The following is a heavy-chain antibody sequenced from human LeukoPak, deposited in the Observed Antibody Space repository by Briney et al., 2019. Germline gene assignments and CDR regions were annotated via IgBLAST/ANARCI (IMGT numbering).Heavy chain of an antibody. D-gene: IGHD3-10*01. CDR2: ITGSGDGT. CDR1: GFTFSNYA. Sequence: GGSLRLSCAAPGFTFSNYAMKWVRQAPGKRLEWVSSITGSGDGTYYADSVRGRFTISRDNSENTLYLQLNSLRADDTAVYFCVKGFVHPTYYFDYWGQGTLVTVSS. J-gene: IGHJ4*02. CDR3: VKGFVHPTYYFDY. V-gene: IGHV3-23*01.